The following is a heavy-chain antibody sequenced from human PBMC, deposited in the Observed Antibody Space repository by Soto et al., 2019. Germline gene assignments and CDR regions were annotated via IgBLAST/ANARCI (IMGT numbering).Heavy chain of an antibody. V-gene: IGHV3-11*06. D-gene: IGHD5-12*01. Sequence: GGSLRLSCAASGFTFSDYYMSWIRQAPGKGLEWVSYISSSSIYTNYADSVKGRFTISRDNAKNSLYLQMNSLRAEDTAVYYCARGDGYNSGDAFDIWGQGTMVTVSS. CDR1: GFTFSDYY. CDR3: ARGDGYNSGDAFDI. CDR2: ISSSSIYT. J-gene: IGHJ3*02.